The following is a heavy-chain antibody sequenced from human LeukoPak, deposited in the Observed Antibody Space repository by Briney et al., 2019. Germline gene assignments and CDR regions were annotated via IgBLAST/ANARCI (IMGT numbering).Heavy chain of an antibody. J-gene: IGHJ4*02. CDR2: ISYDGSNK. CDR3: AKVGGYYDSSGYYYWDY. V-gene: IGHV3-30*18. CDR1: GFTFSSYG. D-gene: IGHD3-22*01. Sequence: GGSLRLSCAASGFTFSSYGMHWVRQAPGKGLKWVAVISYDGSNKYYADSVKGRFTISRDNSKNTLYLQMNSLRAEDTAVYYCAKVGGYYDSSGYYYWDYWGQGTLVTVSS.